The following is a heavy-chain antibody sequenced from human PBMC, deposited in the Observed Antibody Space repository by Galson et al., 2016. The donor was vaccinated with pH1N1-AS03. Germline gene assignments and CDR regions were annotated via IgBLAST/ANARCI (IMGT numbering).Heavy chain of an antibody. Sequence: PALVTPTQTLTLTCTFSGFSLSTSGMCVSWIRQPPGKALEWLARIDWDDDNYYSTSLKTRLTISKDTSKNQVVLTMHNMDPVDTATYYCARMRDYGDLRDAFDIWCQGILVTVSS. CDR3: ARMRDYGDLRDAFDI. J-gene: IGHJ3*02. CDR2: IDWDDDN. D-gene: IGHD4-17*01. CDR1: GFSLSTSGMC. V-gene: IGHV2-70*11.